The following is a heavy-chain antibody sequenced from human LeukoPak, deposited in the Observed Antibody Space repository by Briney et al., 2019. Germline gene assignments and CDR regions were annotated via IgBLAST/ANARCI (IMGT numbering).Heavy chain of an antibody. CDR3: AKVRAGGTGYYFDY. V-gene: IGHV3-23*01. CDR1: GFTFSSYA. D-gene: IGHD3-10*01. CDR2: ISGSGGST. Sequence: PGGSLRLYCAASGFTFSSYAMSWVRQAPGKGLEWVSAISGSGGSTYYADSVKGRFTISRDNSKNTLYLQMNSLRAEDTAVYYCAKVRAGGTGYYFDYWGQGTLVTVSS. J-gene: IGHJ4*02.